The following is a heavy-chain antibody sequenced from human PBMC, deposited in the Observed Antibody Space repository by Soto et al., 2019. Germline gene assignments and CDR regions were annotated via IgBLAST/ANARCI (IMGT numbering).Heavy chain of an antibody. Sequence: QVQLVQSGAEVKKPGSSVKVSCKASGGTFSSYAISWVRQAPRQGLEWMGGIIPIFGTANYAQKFQGRVTITADESTSTAYMELSSLRSEDTAVYYCARDLGTYYYDSSGYYPSVWGQGTLVTVSS. CDR2: IIPIFGTA. CDR3: ARDLGTYYYDSSGYYPSV. CDR1: GGTFSSYA. D-gene: IGHD3-22*01. J-gene: IGHJ4*02. V-gene: IGHV1-69*01.